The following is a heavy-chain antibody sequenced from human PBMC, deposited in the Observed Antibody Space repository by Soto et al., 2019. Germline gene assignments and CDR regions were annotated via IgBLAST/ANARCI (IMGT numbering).Heavy chain of an antibody. D-gene: IGHD2-21*02. CDR1: GGSISGSY. CDR2: IHYSGST. V-gene: IGHV4-59*01. J-gene: IGHJ6*02. CDR3: TRDGDGRMTTNPYYYYGMDV. Sequence: SETLSLTCTVSGGSISGSYWSWIRQTPGKVLEWVGYIHYSGSTNYNPSLKSRVTMSVDSAKNQFSLQLSSVTAADTAVYFCTRDGDGRMTTNPYYYYGMDVWGPGITVTV.